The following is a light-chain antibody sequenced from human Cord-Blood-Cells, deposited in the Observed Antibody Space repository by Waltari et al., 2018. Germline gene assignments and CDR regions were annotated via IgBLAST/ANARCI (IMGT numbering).Light chain of an antibody. Sequence: QMTQSPSSLSASVGDRVTITCQASQDISNYLNWYQQKPGKAPKLLIYDASNLETGVPSRFSGSGSGTDFTLTISSLQPEDIATYYCQQYDNLPLTFGGGTKVEIK. CDR2: DAS. CDR3: QQYDNLPLT. V-gene: IGKV1-33*01. J-gene: IGKJ4*01. CDR1: QDISNY.